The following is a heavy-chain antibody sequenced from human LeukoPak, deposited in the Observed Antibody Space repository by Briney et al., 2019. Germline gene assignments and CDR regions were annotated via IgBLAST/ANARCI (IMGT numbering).Heavy chain of an antibody. J-gene: IGHJ6*02. CDR2: IRYDGSNK. Sequence: GGSLRLSCAASGFTFSSYGMHWVRQAPGKGLEWVAFIRYDGSNKYYADSVKGRFTISRDNSKNTLYLQMNSLRAEDTAVYYCAGGQCSGGNCYNYYYYTMDVWGQGTTVTVSS. V-gene: IGHV3-30*02. CDR1: GFTFSSYG. CDR3: AGGQCSGGNCYNYYYYTMDV. D-gene: IGHD2-15*01.